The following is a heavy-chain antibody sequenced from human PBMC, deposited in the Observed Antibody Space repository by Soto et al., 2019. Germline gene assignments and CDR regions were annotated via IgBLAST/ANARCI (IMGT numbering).Heavy chain of an antibody. CDR2: IGVVGDT. V-gene: IGHV3-13*01. J-gene: IGHJ5*02. D-gene: IGHD3-10*01. Sequence: GGSLRLSCAASGFTLSNYDVHWVRQTSGHGLEWVARIGVVGDTNYSGSVKGRFTISRQNARNSFFLQMNSLIAGDTAVYFCVRGLPGGFDPWGQGTLVTVSS. CDR3: VRGLPGGFDP. CDR1: GFTLSNYD.